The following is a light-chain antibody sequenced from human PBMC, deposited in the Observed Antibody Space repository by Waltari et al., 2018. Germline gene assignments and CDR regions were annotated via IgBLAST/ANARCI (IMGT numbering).Light chain of an antibody. J-gene: IGLJ2*01. CDR1: SSDIGPYEY. CDR2: DVS. Sequence: QSALIQPASVSGSPGQSITIPCTGTSSDIGPYEYVACYQQHPGKAPKLIIYDVSCRPSGISDRFSGSKSGNTVSLTISGLQADDEAFYYCSSYETSNIVVFGGGTKLTVL. V-gene: IGLV2-14*03. CDR3: SSYETSNIVV.